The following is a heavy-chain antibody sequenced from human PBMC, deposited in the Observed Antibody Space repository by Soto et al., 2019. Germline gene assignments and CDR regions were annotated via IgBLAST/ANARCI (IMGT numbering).Heavy chain of an antibody. J-gene: IGHJ6*02. V-gene: IGHV3-30-3*01. Sequence: QVQLVESGGGVVQPGTSLRLSCVASGFTFSKFDMHWIRQTPDKRLQWVAFIAYDGINKYYTGSVKGRFTVSRDNSKSTVSLQMNNLGLEDTATYFCARGDQYDILLRYHAMDVWGLGTTVTISS. CDR3: ARGDQYDILLRYHAMDV. CDR1: GFTFSKFD. D-gene: IGHD2-15*01. CDR2: IAYDGINK.